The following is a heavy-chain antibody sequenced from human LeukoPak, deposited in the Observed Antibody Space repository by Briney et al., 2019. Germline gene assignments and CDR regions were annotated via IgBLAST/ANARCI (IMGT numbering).Heavy chain of an antibody. D-gene: IGHD6-13*01. Sequence: PSETPSLTCTVSGGSISSSSYYWGWIRQPPGKGLEWIGSIYYSGSTYYNPSLKSRVTISVDTSKNQFSLKLSSVTAADTAVYYCARAAAGSVYWGQGTLVTVSS. CDR2: IYYSGST. CDR3: ARAAAGSVY. CDR1: GGSISSSSYY. J-gene: IGHJ4*02. V-gene: IGHV4-39*01.